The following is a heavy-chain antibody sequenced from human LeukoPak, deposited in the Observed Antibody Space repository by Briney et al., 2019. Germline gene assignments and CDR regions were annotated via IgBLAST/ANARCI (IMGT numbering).Heavy chain of an antibody. CDR3: ARGTTDSSGYYRTRYINWFDP. CDR1: GGSFSGYY. Sequence: SETLSLTCAVYGGSFSGYYWSWIRQPPGKGLEWIGEINHSGSTNYNPSLKSRVTISVDTSKNQFSLKLSSVTAADTDVYYCARGTTDSSGYYRTRYINWFDPWGQGTLVTVSS. CDR2: INHSGST. D-gene: IGHD3-22*01. V-gene: IGHV4-34*01. J-gene: IGHJ5*02.